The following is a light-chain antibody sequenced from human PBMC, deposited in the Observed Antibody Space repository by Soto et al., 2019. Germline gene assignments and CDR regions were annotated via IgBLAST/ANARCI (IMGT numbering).Light chain of an antibody. V-gene: IGLV2-14*01. Sequence: QSALTQPASVSGSPGQSITISCTGTSSDIGGFNYVSWYQQHPGTAPKLIMYEVSNRPSGISNRFSGSKSGNTASLTISGLQAEDEADYYCSSYTTPSTLGVFGGGTKLTVL. J-gene: IGLJ3*02. CDR2: EVS. CDR3: SSYTTPSTLGV. CDR1: SSDIGGFNY.